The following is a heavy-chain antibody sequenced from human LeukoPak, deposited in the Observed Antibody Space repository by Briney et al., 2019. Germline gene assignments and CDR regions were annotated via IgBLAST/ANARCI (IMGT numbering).Heavy chain of an antibody. Sequence: KTSETLSLTCTVSGGSISSYYWSWIRQPAGKGLEWIGRIYTSGSTNYNPSLKSRVTMSVDTSKNQFSLKLSSVTAADTAVYYCARDGHYYDSSGYYSYFDNWGQGTLVTVSS. CDR1: GGSISSYY. J-gene: IGHJ4*02. CDR2: IYTSGST. V-gene: IGHV4-4*07. D-gene: IGHD3-22*01. CDR3: ARDGHYYDSSGYYSYFDN.